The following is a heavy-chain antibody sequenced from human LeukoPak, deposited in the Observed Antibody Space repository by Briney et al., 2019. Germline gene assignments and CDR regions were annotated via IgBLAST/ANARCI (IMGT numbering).Heavy chain of an antibody. CDR1: GGTFSSYA. V-gene: IGHV1-69*13. CDR2: IIPIFGTA. D-gene: IGHD3-10*01. CDR3: ARASINANGSGSYYHDAFDI. J-gene: IGHJ3*02. Sequence: GASVKVSCKASGGTFSSYAISWVRQAPGQGLEWMGGIIPIFGTANYAQKFQGRVTITADESTSTAYMELSSLRSEDTAVYYCARASINANGSGSYYHDAFDIWGQGTMVTVSS.